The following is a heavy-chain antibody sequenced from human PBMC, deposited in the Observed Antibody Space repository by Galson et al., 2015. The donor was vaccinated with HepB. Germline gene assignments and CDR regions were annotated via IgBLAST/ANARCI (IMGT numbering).Heavy chain of an antibody. Sequence: SVKVSCKASGGTFSSYAISWVRQAPGQGLEWMGRIIPILGIANYAQKFQGRVTITADKSTSTAYMELSSLRSEDTAVYYCASLTRYDILTGYYPMDVWGQGTTVTVSS. D-gene: IGHD3-9*01. CDR1: GGTFSSYA. V-gene: IGHV1-69*04. CDR2: IIPILGIA. J-gene: IGHJ6*02. CDR3: ASLTRYDILTGYYPMDV.